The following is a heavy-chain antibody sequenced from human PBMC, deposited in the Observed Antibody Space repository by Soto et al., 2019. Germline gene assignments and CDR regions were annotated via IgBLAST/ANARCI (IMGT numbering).Heavy chain of an antibody. CDR1: GFSFSSYG. V-gene: IGHV3-33*01. CDR2: IWYDGSNK. J-gene: IGHJ4*02. D-gene: IGHD6-6*01. CDR3: AREGSGIAARLFDY. Sequence: QVQLVESGGGVVQPGRSLRLSCAASGFSFSSYGMHWVRQAPGKGLEWVAVIWYDGSNKYYADSVKGRFTISRDNSKNTLYLQMNRLRAEDTAVNYCAREGSGIAARLFDYWGQGTLVTVSS.